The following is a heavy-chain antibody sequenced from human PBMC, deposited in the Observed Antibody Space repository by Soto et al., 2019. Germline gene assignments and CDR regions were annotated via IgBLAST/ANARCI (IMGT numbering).Heavy chain of an antibody. CDR2: IDTDGNSR. CDR1: GFTFSSYW. Sequence: GGSLRLSCVASGFTFSSYWMRWVRQAPGRELVWVSEIDTDGNSRNYADSVKGRFTTSRDNAKNTLYLQTNSLTAEDTAVYLCASLSGPVDYWGRGTLVTVSS. CDR3: ASLSGPVDY. V-gene: IGHV3-74*01. J-gene: IGHJ4*02.